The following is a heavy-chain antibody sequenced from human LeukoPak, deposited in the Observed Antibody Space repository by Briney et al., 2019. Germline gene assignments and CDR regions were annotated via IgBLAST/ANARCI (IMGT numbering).Heavy chain of an antibody. J-gene: IGHJ3*02. CDR2: VVPILAIT. V-gene: IGHV1-69*04. D-gene: IGHD5-24*01. CDR1: GGPFSSYS. CDR3: AKDREMATGAFDI. Sequence: SVKVSCKASGGPFSSYSITWVRQAPGQGLEWMGRVVPILAITNFAQKFQGRVTITADKSTSTAYMELTSLRSDDTAVYYCAKDREMATGAFDIWGQGTMVTVSS.